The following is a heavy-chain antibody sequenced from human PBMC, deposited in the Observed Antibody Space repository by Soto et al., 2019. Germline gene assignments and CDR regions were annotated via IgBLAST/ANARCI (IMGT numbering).Heavy chain of an antibody. D-gene: IGHD2-15*01. Sequence: ASVKFSCKASGYTFTSYYMHWVRPAPAQGLEWMGIINPSGGSTSYAQKFQGRVTMTRDTSTSAVYMELSSLRSEDTAVYYCAGENCSGRSCYSAYYYYYGMDVWGQGTTVTVSS. CDR2: INPSGGST. CDR1: GYTFTSYY. CDR3: AGENCSGRSCYSAYYYYYGMDV. V-gene: IGHV1-46*01. J-gene: IGHJ6*02.